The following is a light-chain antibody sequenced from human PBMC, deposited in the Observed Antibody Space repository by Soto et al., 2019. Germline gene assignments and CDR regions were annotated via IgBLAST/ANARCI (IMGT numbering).Light chain of an antibody. CDR2: GAS. J-gene: IGKJ5*01. CDR3: QQYGSSGT. V-gene: IGKV3-20*01. CDR1: QSVSSSY. Sequence: EIVMTQSPATLSVSPGERAALSCRASQSVSSSYLAWYQQKPGQAPRLLIYGASNRAAGIPDRFSGSGSGTDFTLTISRVEPEEFAVYYCQQYGSSGTFGQGTRVEIK.